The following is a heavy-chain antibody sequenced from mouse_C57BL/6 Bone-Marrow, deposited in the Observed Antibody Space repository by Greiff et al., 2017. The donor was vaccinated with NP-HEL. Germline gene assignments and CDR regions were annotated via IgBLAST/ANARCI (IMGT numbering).Heavy chain of an antibody. Sequence: QVQLKQSGAELVKPGASVKLSCKASSYTFTSYWMHWVKQRPGQGLEWIGMIHPNSGSTNYNEKFKSKATLTVDKSSSTAYLQLSSLTSEDSAVYYGARDPTGTGGYWGKGTTLTVSS. J-gene: IGHJ2*01. D-gene: IGHD4-1*02. CDR3: ARDPTGTGGY. V-gene: IGHV1-64*01. CDR1: SYTFTSYW. CDR2: IHPNSGST.